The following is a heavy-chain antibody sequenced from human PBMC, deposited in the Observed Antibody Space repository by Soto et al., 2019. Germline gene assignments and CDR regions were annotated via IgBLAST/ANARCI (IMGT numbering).Heavy chain of an antibody. Sequence: SETLSLTCAVSGYSISSGYYWGWIRQPPGKGLEWIGSIYHSGSTYYNPSLKSRVTISVDTSKNQFSLKLSSVTAADTAVYYCAIQDYYDSWGSSWWYYLYYLGQGTLVTVSS. J-gene: IGHJ4*02. D-gene: IGHD3-22*01. CDR1: GYSISSGYY. V-gene: IGHV4-38-2*01. CDR3: AIQDYYDSWGSSWWYYLYY. CDR2: IYHSGST.